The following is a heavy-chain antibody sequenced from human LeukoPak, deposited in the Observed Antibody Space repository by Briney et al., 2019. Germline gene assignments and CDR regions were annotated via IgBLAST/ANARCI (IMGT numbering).Heavy chain of an antibody. CDR1: GYTFTRYY. V-gene: IGHV1-46*01. CDR3: ARDPTNSRNWFDP. CDR2: INPSGGST. J-gene: IGHJ5*02. Sequence: GASVKVSCKASGYTFTRYYIHWVRQAPGQGREWMGIINPSGGSTNHAQKFQGRVTMTRDTSTSTVYMELSSLRSEDTAIYYCARDPTNSRNWFDPWGQGALVTVSS. D-gene: IGHD4-23*01.